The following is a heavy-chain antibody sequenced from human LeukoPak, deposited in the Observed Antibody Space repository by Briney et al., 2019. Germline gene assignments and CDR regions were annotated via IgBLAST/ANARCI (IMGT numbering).Heavy chain of an antibody. CDR1: GYTLTSYD. D-gene: IGHD5-12*01. CDR2: MNPNSGNT. Sequence: ASVKVSCKASGYTLTSYDINWVRQATGQGLEWMGWMNPNSGNTGYAQKFQGRVTMTRNTSISTAYMELSSLRSEDTAVYYCARNLLDIADPWESSGYWGQGTLVTVSS. J-gene: IGHJ4*02. CDR3: ARNLLDIADPWESSGY. V-gene: IGHV1-8*01.